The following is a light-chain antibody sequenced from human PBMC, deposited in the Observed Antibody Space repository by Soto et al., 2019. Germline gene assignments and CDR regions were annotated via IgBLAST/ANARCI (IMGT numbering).Light chain of an antibody. V-gene: IGLV1-47*01. J-gene: IGLJ3*02. CDR1: SSNIGSNY. CDR2: TNN. CDR3: ASWDDSLSGLV. Sequence: QSVLTQPPSASGTPGQRVTISCSGSSSNIGSNYVYWYQQVPGTAPKLLIYTNNLRPSGVPDRLSGSKSGTSASLAISGLQSEDEGDDYCASWDDSLSGLVFGGGTKLTVL.